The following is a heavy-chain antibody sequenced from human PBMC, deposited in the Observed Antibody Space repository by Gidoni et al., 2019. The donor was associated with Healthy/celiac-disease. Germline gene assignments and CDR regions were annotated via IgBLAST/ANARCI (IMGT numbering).Heavy chain of an antibody. D-gene: IGHD4-17*01. CDR3: ASWLTVTTSTPSDY. CDR2: IYYSGST. J-gene: IGHJ4*02. Sequence: QLQLQESGPGLVKPSETLSLTCTVSGGSISSSSYYWGWIRPPPGKGLEWIGSIYYSGSTYYNPSLKSRVTISVDTSKNQFSLKLSSVTAADTAVYYCASWLTVTTSTPSDYWGQGTLVTVSS. CDR1: GGSISSSSYY. V-gene: IGHV4-39*01.